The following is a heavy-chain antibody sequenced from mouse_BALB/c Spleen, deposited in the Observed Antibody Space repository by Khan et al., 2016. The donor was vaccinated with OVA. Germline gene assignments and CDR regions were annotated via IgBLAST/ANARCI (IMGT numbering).Heavy chain of an antibody. CDR3: ARDYGSSYDGFAY. J-gene: IGHJ3*01. D-gene: IGHD1-1*01. CDR1: GYKITSYN. Sequence: QVQLKQSGAELVKPGASVKMSCKASGYKITSYNMHWVKQTPGQGLEWIGTIYPGNGDTSYNQKFKGKATLTADKSSNTAYMQVSSLTSEDSAVYYCARDYGSSYDGFAYWGQGTLVTVSA. V-gene: IGHV1-12*01. CDR2: IYPGNGDT.